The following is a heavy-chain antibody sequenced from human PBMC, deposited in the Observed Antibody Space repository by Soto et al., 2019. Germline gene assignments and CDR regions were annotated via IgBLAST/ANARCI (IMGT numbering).Heavy chain of an antibody. J-gene: IGHJ5*02. V-gene: IGHV3-53*01. D-gene: IGHD3-10*01. CDR3: ARRKLTPYGSFDP. Sequence: HPGGSLRLSCAASGFTVSSNYMSWVRQAPGKGLEWVSVIYSGGSTYYADSVKGRFTISRDNAKNSLYLQMNSLRAEDTAVYYCARRKLTPYGSFDPWGQGTLVTVSS. CDR2: IYSGGST. CDR1: GFTVSSNY.